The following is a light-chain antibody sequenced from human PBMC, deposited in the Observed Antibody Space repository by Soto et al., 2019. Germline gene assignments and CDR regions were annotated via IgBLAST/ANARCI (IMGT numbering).Light chain of an antibody. Sequence: DIVMTQSPDSLAVSLGERATINCKSSQRVLYSSNNKNYLAWYQQKPGQPPKLLIYWASTRESGVPDRFSGSGSGTDFALTISSLQAEDVAVYYFQQYYSTPWTFGQGTKVEIK. CDR3: QQYYSTPWT. J-gene: IGKJ1*01. V-gene: IGKV4-1*01. CDR1: QRVLYSSNNKNY. CDR2: WAS.